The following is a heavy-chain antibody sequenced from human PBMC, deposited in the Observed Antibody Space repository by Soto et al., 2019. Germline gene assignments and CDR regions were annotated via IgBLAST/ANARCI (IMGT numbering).Heavy chain of an antibody. CDR1: GFSLTNFRVG. CDR2: IFSDNDK. V-gene: IGHV2-26*01. CDR3: ARIQDPYYYASGSSYPHYFNGMDV. J-gene: IGHJ6*02. D-gene: IGHD3-10*01. Sequence: QVTLKESGPVLVKPTETLTLTCTVSGFSLTNFRVGVTWIRQPPGKALEWLAHIFSDNDKASTTSLKSRLTISQDTSNSQVFLTLTNMAPVDTATYFCARIQDPYYYASGSSYPHYFNGMDVWGPGTTVTVPS.